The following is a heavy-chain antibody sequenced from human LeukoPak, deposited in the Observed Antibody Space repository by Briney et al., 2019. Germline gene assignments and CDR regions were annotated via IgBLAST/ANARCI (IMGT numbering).Heavy chain of an antibody. Sequence: GASVKVSCKASGYTFTSYGISWVRQAPGQGLEWMGWISAYNGNTNYAQKLQGRVTMTTDTSTSTAYMELRSLRSDDTAVYYCASLYDSSGYYYFDYWGQGTLVTVSS. CDR2: ISAYNGNT. CDR1: GYTFTSYG. D-gene: IGHD3-22*01. J-gene: IGHJ4*02. V-gene: IGHV1-18*01. CDR3: ASLYDSSGYYYFDY.